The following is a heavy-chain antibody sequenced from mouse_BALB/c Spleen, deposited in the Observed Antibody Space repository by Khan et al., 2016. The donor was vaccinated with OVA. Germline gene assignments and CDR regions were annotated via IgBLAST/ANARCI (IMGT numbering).Heavy chain of an antibody. CDR3: TRIYRSDFDY. J-gene: IGHJ2*01. CDR2: INPHIGET. V-gene: IGHV1-20*02. D-gene: IGHD1-1*01. CDR1: GYSFTGYF. Sequence: EVQLQRSGPELVKPGASVKISCKASGYSFTGYFMNWVMQSHGKSLEWIGRINPHIGETLYNQKFKDKATLTVDESSSTAHMELRSLASEDSAVYYCTRIYRSDFDYWGQGTTLTVSS.